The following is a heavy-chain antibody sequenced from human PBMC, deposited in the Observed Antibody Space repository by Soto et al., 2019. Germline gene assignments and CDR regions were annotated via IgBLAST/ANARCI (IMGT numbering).Heavy chain of an antibody. CDR2: IDPKSGDT. CDR3: ARRHLRDYIRLNFDP. J-gene: IGHJ5*02. D-gene: IGHD3-16*01. V-gene: IGHV1-2*02. CDR1: GYTFTDNQ. Sequence: QVQLVQAGAEVKKPGASVKVSCKASGYTFTDNQIHWLRRAPGQRLEWMGRIDPKSGDTNFAPTYQGRVTMTGDTSTNTVDMELTRLTSGDTAIYFCARRHLRDYIRLNFDPWCQGTLVTVSS.